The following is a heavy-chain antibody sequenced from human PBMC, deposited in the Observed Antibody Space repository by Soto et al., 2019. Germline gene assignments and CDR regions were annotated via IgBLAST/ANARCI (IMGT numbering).Heavy chain of an antibody. CDR1: GFTFSSYG. CDR3: AKALFSGSIGDACDI. J-gene: IGHJ3*02. Sequence: QVQLVESGGGVVQPGRSLRLSCAASGFTFSSYGMHWVRQAPGKGLEWVAVISYDGSNKYYADSVKGRFTISRDNSKNTLYLQMNSLRAEDTAVYYCAKALFSGSIGDACDIWGQGTMVTVSS. D-gene: IGHD3-22*01. CDR2: ISYDGSNK. V-gene: IGHV3-30*18.